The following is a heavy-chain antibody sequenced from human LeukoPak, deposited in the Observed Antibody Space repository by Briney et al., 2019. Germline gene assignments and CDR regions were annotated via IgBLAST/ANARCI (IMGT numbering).Heavy chain of an antibody. D-gene: IGHD3-22*01. V-gene: IGHV1-18*01. CDR2: ISAYNGNT. CDR3: ARDSGYYDSSASDY. CDR1: GYTFTNYG. Sequence: ASVKVSCKASGYTFTNYGISWVRQAPGQGLEWMGWISAYNGNTNYAQKLQVRVTMTTDTSTSTAYMELRNLTSDDTAVYYCARDSGYYDSSASDYWGQGTLVTVSS. J-gene: IGHJ4*02.